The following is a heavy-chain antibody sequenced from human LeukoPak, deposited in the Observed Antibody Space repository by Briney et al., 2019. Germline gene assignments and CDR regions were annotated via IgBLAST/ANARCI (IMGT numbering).Heavy chain of an antibody. CDR1: GGSISSGGYY. J-gene: IGHJ6*03. CDR3: ARFSLAGKAGYYCYMDV. Sequence: ASETLSLTCTVSGGSISSGGYYWSCIRQHPGKGLEWIGYIYYSGSTYYNPSLKSRVTISVDTSKNQFSLKLSSVTAADTAVYYCARFSLAGKAGYYCYMDVWGKGTTVTVSS. V-gene: IGHV4-31*03. D-gene: IGHD1-1*01. CDR2: IYYSGST.